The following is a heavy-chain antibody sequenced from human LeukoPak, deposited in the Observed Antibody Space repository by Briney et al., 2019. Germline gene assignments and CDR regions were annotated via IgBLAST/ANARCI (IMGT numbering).Heavy chain of an antibody. CDR1: GYNFSNYW. J-gene: IGHJ4*02. D-gene: IGHD6-13*01. V-gene: IGHV5-51*01. Sequence: GESLKIACEASGYNFSNYWINWVRQKPGKGLEWTGIIYLGDSDTRYGPSFQGHVTISADRSANTAYLQWSRLEASDTAKYFCARKANGMAAPFDSWAQGTLVTVSS. CDR2: IYLGDSDT. CDR3: ARKANGMAAPFDS.